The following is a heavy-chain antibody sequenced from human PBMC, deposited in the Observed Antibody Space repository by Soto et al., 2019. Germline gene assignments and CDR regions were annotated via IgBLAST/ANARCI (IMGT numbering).Heavy chain of an antibody. CDR1: GGSISSGGYY. V-gene: IGHV4-31*03. J-gene: IGHJ5*02. D-gene: IGHD3-16*01. Sequence: QVQLQESGPGLVKPSQTLSLTCTVSGGSISSGGYYWSWIRQHPGKGLEWIGYIYYSGRTYYNPSLKSRVTIAVDTSKNHASLKLSSVTAADTAVYSCARGAFGGVIAPWGQGTLVTVSS. CDR3: ARGAFGGVIAP. CDR2: IYYSGRT.